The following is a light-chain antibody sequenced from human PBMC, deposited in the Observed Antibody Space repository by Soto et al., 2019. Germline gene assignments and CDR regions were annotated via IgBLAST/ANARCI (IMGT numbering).Light chain of an antibody. V-gene: IGLV1-44*01. CDR2: NTY. CDR3: SSYTSSSTHVV. Sequence: QSVLTQPPSASGTPGQSVTISCSGSNSNIGSNTVNWYQHLPGTAPKLLIYNTYRRPSGVPDRFSASKSGTSASLAISGLQSEDEADYYCSSYTSSSTHVVFGGGTKLTVL. CDR1: NSNIGSNT. J-gene: IGLJ2*01.